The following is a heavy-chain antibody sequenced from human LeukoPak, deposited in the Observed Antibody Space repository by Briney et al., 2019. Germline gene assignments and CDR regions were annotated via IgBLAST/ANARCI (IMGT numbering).Heavy chain of an antibody. CDR1: GFTFSSYS. Sequence: GWSLRLSCAASGFTFSSYSMNWVRQAPGKGLEWVSSISSSSSYIYYADSVKGRFTISRDNAKNSLYLQMNSLRAEDTAVYYCARDYQVYYDILTGPRYFDYWAREPWPPSPQ. J-gene: IGHJ4*02. V-gene: IGHV3-21*01. CDR2: ISSSSSYI. CDR3: ARDYQVYYDILTGPRYFDY. D-gene: IGHD3-9*01.